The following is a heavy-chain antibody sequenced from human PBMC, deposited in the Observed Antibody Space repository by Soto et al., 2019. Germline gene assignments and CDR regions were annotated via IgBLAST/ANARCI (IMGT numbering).Heavy chain of an antibody. CDR3: AREASAVISLDY. J-gene: IGHJ4*02. D-gene: IGHD6-19*01. CDR1: GYTFIKYG. CDR2: FNPNSGDT. V-gene: IGHV1-2*02. Sequence: ASVKVSCKASGYTFIKYGISWVRQAPGQGLEWVGWFNPNSGDTIYAQKFQGRVTLTRDTSIGTAYMELYSLTSDDTAVYYCAREASAVISLDYWGQGTLVTVSS.